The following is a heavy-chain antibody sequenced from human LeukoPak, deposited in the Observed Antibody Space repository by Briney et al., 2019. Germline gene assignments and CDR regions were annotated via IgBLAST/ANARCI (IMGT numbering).Heavy chain of an antibody. J-gene: IGHJ3*02. CDR3: AKGFGYSYGSAAFDI. CDR1: GFTFSSYA. CDR2: FRGSGGST. Sequence: GGSLRLSCAASGFTFSSYAMSWVRQAPGKGLEWVSAFRGSGGSTYYADSVKGRFTISRDNSKHTLYLQMNGLRAEDTAVYYCAKGFGYSYGSAAFDIWGQGKMVTVSS. V-gene: IGHV3-23*01. D-gene: IGHD5-18*01.